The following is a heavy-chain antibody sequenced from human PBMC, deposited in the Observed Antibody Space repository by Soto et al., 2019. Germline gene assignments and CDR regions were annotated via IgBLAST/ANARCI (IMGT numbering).Heavy chain of an antibody. CDR2: ISYDGSNK. CDR3: AKAVVTDPPRYYYYYGMDV. J-gene: IGHJ6*02. D-gene: IGHD2-21*02. CDR1: GFTFSSYG. V-gene: IGHV3-30*18. Sequence: QVQLVESGGGVVQPGRSLRLSCAASGFTFSSYGMHWVRQAPGKGLEWVAVISYDGSNKYYADSVKGRFTISRDNSKNPLYLQMNSLRAEDTAVYYCAKAVVTDPPRYYYYYGMDVWGQGTTVTVSS.